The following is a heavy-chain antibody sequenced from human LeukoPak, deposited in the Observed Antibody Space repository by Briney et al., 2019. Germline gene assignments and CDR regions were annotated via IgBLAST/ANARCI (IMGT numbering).Heavy chain of an antibody. J-gene: IGHJ4*02. CDR1: GFTVSSNY. Sequence: GGSLRLSCAASGFTVSSNYMSWVRQAPGKGLEWVSVIYSGGSTYYADSVKGRFTISRDNSKNTLYLQMNSLSAEDTAVYYCARVAAARPYYFDYWGQGTLVTVSS. CDR2: IYSGGST. D-gene: IGHD6-13*01. CDR3: ARVAAARPYYFDY. V-gene: IGHV3-66*01.